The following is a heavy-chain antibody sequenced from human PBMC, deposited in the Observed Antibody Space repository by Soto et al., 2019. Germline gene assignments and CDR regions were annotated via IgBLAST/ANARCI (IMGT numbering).Heavy chain of an antibody. CDR1: GFTFSSYA. D-gene: IGHD3-10*01. CDR3: ARGPPFHGWY. Sequence: QVQLVESGGGVVQPGRSLRLSCAASGFTFSSYAMHWVRQAPGKGLEWVAVISYDGSNKYYADSVKGRFTISRDNSKNTLYLQMNSLGAEDTAVYYCARGPPFHGWYWGQGTLVTVSS. V-gene: IGHV3-30-3*01. CDR2: ISYDGSNK. J-gene: IGHJ4*02.